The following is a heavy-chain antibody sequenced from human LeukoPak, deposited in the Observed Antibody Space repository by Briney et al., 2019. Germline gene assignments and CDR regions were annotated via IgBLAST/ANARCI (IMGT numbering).Heavy chain of an antibody. CDR2: VSYDGTKK. Sequence: GGSLRLSCAASGFTFSNYRMHWLRQTPGKGLEWVAVVSYDGTKKDYADSVKGRFTISRDNSKNTLYLQMNSLRGEDTAVYYCAMFDYGDLISFDFWGQGTLVTVSS. CDR1: GFTFSNYR. J-gene: IGHJ4*02. CDR3: AMFDYGDLISFDF. V-gene: IGHV3-30-3*01. D-gene: IGHD4-17*01.